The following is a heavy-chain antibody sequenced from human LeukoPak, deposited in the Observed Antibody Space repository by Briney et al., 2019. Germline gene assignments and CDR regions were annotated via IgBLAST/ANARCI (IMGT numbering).Heavy chain of an antibody. J-gene: IGHJ6*02. Sequence: PSETLSLTCAVYGGSFSGYYWSWIRPPPGKGLEWIGEINHSGSTNYNPSLKSRVTISVDTSKNQFSLKLSSVTAADTAVYYCARAWQQLVYGMDVWGQGTTVTVSS. D-gene: IGHD6-13*01. CDR2: INHSGST. CDR1: GGSFSGYY. CDR3: ARAWQQLVYGMDV. V-gene: IGHV4-34*01.